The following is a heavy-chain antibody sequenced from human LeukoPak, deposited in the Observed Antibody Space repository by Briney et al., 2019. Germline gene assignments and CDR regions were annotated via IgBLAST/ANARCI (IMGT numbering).Heavy chain of an antibody. Sequence: GESLKISCQGSGYSFTNYWIAGVRQMPGKGLEWMGIIYPGDSDTRYSPSVQVQVTISVDKSISTAYLQWSSLKASDTAMYYCARRSATVTTDGYYFDYWGQGTLVTVSS. D-gene: IGHD4-17*01. CDR2: IYPGDSDT. CDR3: ARRSATVTTDGYYFDY. CDR1: GYSFTNYW. V-gene: IGHV5-51*01. J-gene: IGHJ4*02.